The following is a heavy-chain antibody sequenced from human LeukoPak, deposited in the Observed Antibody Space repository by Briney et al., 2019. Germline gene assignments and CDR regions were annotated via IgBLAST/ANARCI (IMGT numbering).Heavy chain of an antibody. CDR3: ARESPIVGATTSFDY. CDR2: INPNSGGT. V-gene: IGHV1-2*02. J-gene: IGHJ4*02. CDR1: GYTFTGYY. D-gene: IGHD1-26*01. Sequence: ASVKVSCKASGYTFTGYYMHWVRQAPGQGLEWMGWINPNSGGTNYAQKFQGRVTMTRDTSISTAYMELSRLRSDDTAVYYCARESPIVGATTSFDYWGQGTLVTVSS.